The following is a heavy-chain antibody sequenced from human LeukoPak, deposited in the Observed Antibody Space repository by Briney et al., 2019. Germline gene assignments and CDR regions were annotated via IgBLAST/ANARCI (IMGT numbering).Heavy chain of an antibody. J-gene: IGHJ4*02. CDR3: ARTRDPHDY. Sequence: GASVKVSCKASGYTFTDYYMHWLRQAPGQGLEWMGWINPNSGGTNYAQKFQGRVTMTRGTSISTAYMELSRLRSDDTAVYYCARTRDPHDYWGQGTLVTVSS. V-gene: IGHV1-2*02. CDR1: GYTFTDYY. CDR2: INPNSGGT.